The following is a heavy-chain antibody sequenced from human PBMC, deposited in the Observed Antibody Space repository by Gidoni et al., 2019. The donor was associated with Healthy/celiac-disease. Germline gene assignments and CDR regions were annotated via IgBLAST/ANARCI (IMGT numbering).Heavy chain of an antibody. CDR3: AKEGDSYGLDY. J-gene: IGHJ4*02. Sequence: EVQLVESGGGLVQPGRSLRPSWAAFGFTFDDYAIHWVRQAPGKGLEWVSVISWNSGSIGYADSVKGRFTISRDNAKNSLYLQMNSLRAEDTALYYCAKEGDSYGLDYWGQGTLVTVSS. CDR2: ISWNSGSI. D-gene: IGHD5-18*01. CDR1: GFTFDDYA. V-gene: IGHV3-9*01.